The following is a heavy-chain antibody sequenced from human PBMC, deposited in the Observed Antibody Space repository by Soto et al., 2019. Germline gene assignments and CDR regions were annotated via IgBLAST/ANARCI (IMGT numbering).Heavy chain of an antibody. Sequence: QVQLVQSGAEVKKPGASVKVSCKASGYTFTSYGISWVRQAPGQGLEWMGWISVNNGNTKYAQKVQGRVNMTTDTCTSTAYMELRSLRSDDTAVYYCVRDECSGGSCYLYYWGQGTLVNVSS. D-gene: IGHD2-15*01. CDR1: GYTFTSYG. J-gene: IGHJ4*02. CDR3: VRDECSGGSCYLYY. V-gene: IGHV1-18*01. CDR2: ISVNNGNT.